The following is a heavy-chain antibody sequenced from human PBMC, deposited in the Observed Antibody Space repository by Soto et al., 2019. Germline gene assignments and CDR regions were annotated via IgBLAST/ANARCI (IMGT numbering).Heavy chain of an antibody. V-gene: IGHV3-74*01. Sequence: EVQLVESGGDLVQPGGSLRLSCAASGFTFSTYWMHWVRQAPGKGLVWVSRLFGDGSNPAYADSVKGRFTISRDNAKNMLYLQMNSLTPEDTAVYYWVRGDNGNFRMIYWGQGTLGTVSS. J-gene: IGHJ4*02. CDR3: VRGDNGNFRMIY. D-gene: IGHD3-10*01. CDR2: LFGDGSNP. CDR1: GFTFSTYW.